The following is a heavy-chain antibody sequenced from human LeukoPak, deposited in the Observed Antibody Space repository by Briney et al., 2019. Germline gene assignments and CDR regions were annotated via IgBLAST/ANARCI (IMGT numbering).Heavy chain of an antibody. CDR2: VYSSGRT. D-gene: IGHD1-7*01. Sequence: TSEPLSLTCTVSGGSISSTNYYWGWIRQPPGKGLEWIGSVYSSGRTYYNPSLTSRVTVSVDTSKNQFSLKLSSVTAADTAVYYCTREIGGTTVHYWGHGTLVTVSS. J-gene: IGHJ4*01. V-gene: IGHV4-39*07. CDR3: TREIGGTTVHY. CDR1: GGSISSTNYY.